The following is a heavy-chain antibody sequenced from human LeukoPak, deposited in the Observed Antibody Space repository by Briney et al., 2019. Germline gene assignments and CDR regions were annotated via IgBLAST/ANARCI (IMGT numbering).Heavy chain of an antibody. J-gene: IGHJ3*02. V-gene: IGHV3-33*01. Sequence: GGSLRLFCTASGFTFSTYAIHWVRQAPGKGLEWVEVISYDGSNKYYADSVKGRFTISRDNSKNTMYLQINSLRAEDTPVYYCARDSEEVWFGGWGGAFDIWGQGTMVTVSS. CDR2: ISYDGSNK. CDR1: GFTFSTYA. D-gene: IGHD3-10*01. CDR3: ARDSEEVWFGGWGGAFDI.